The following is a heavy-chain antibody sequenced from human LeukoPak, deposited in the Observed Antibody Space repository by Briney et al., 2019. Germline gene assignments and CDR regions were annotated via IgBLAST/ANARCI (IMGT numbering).Heavy chain of an antibody. CDR3: ARLRGSGWVIDY. D-gene: IGHD6-19*01. CDR2: IYYSGST. V-gene: IGHV4-59*08. Sequence: SETLSLTCTVSGGSLSSSYWSWIRQPPGKGLEWIGYIYYSGSTNYNPSLKSRVTISVDTSKNQFSQTLSSVTAADTAVYYCARLRGSGWVIDYWGQGTLVTVSS. J-gene: IGHJ4*02. CDR1: GGSLSSSY.